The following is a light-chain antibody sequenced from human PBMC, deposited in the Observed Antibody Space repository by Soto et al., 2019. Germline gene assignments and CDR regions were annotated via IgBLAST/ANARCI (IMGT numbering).Light chain of an antibody. CDR1: SSDVGGYNY. CDR2: EVS. CDR3: SSYAGTFYV. J-gene: IGLJ1*01. Sequence: QSVLAQPPSASRSPGQSVTISCTGTSSDVGGYNYVSWYQQHPGKAPKLMIYEVSKRPSGVPDRFSGSKSGNTASLTVSGLQAEDEADYYCSSYAGTFYVFGTGTKVTVL. V-gene: IGLV2-8*02.